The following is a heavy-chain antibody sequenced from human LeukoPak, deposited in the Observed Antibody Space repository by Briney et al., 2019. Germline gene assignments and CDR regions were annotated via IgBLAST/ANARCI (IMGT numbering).Heavy chain of an antibody. CDR3: ARDVRGPHDF. J-gene: IGHJ4*02. V-gene: IGHV3-74*01. CDR1: GFTLSNSW. D-gene: IGHD2/OR15-2a*01. Sequence: QPGGSLRLSCAASGFTLSNSWMHWVRQAPGKELVWVSRIDPDGNTDYADSVKGRFTISRDNAKNTLYLQMNSLRAEDTAVYRCARDVRGPHDFWGQGTLVTVSS. CDR2: IDPDGNT.